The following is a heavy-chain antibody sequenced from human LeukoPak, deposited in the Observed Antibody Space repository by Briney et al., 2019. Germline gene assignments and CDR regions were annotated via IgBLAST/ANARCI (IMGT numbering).Heavy chain of an antibody. V-gene: IGHV3-30-3*01. J-gene: IGHJ4*02. CDR2: TSSDLNVK. CDR1: GFTFRNYV. CDR3: ARDSGSGNNDY. Sequence: GGSLRLSCAASGFTFRNYVIHWVRQAPGKGLEWVAVTSSDLNVKLYADSVKGRFTISRDNSRSTLYLQMNSLRSEDAAVYYCARDSGSGNNDYWGQGTLVTVSS. D-gene: IGHD1-26*01.